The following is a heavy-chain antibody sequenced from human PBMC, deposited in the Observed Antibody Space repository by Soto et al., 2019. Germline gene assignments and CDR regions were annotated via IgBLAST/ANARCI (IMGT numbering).Heavy chain of an antibody. CDR3: ARDRGGYSSGWYNWFDP. D-gene: IGHD6-19*01. V-gene: IGHV3-48*03. Sequence: EVQLVESGGGLVQPGGSLRLSCAASGFTFSSYEMNWVRQAPGKGLEWVSYISSSGSTIYYADSVKGRFTISRDNAKNSLYLQMNSLRAEDTAVYYCARDRGGYSSGWYNWFDPWGQGTLVTVSS. CDR2: ISSSGSTI. J-gene: IGHJ5*02. CDR1: GFTFSSYE.